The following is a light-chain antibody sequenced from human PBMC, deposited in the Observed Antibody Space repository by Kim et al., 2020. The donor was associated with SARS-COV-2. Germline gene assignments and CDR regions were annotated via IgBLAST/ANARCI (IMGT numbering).Light chain of an antibody. CDR1: SGSIASNY. CDR2: EDN. J-gene: IGLJ3*02. CDR3: QSYDSSNRV. V-gene: IGLV6-57*01. Sequence: GKTVTISCTRSSGSIASNYVQWYQQRPGSSPTTVIYEDNQRPSGVPDRFSGSIDSSSNSAPLTISGLKTEDEADYYCQSYDSSNRVFGGGTKLTVL.